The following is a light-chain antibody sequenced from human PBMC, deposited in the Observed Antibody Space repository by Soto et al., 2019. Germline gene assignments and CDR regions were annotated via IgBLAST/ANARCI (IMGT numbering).Light chain of an antibody. Sequence: ETVLTQSPGTLSLSPGERASLSCRASQSISGRYLAWYQQKPGQAPRLLIYDASSRATGIPDRFSGSGSGTDFIRTISRLEPEDLAVYYGQQYGSSPLTFGGGTKVEIK. CDR2: DAS. J-gene: IGKJ4*02. CDR1: QSISGRY. CDR3: QQYGSSPLT. V-gene: IGKV3-20*01.